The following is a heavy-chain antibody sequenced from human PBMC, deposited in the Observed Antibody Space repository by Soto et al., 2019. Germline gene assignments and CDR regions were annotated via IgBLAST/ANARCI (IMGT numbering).Heavy chain of an antibody. V-gene: IGHV1-2*02. CDR1: GYTFTGYY. CDR3: ANSIIRFLEWSSPFDP. CDR2: INPNSGAT. J-gene: IGHJ5*02. Sequence: QVQLVQSGAEVKKPGASVKVSCKASGYTFTGYYLHWVRQAPGQRLEWMGWINPNSGATNYAENLQGRVTLTRDTYISTAYMELTRLTSEDTAVYYCANSIIRFLEWSSPFDPWGQGPLVTVSS. D-gene: IGHD3-3*01.